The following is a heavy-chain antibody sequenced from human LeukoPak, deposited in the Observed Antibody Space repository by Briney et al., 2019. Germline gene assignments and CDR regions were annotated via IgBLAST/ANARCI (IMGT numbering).Heavy chain of an antibody. CDR2: LSPHGNYE. J-gene: IGHJ4*02. CDR1: GFTFSDFG. Sequence: GGSLRLSCAASGFTFSDFGIHWVRQAPGKGLEWVAVLSPHGNYEYYADSVQGRFTISRDDSKNTVFLQMNSLRDEDTAVYYCARDWIDRSLDYWGQGTLVIVSS. V-gene: IGHV3-33*01. CDR3: ARDWIDRSLDY. D-gene: IGHD2-2*03.